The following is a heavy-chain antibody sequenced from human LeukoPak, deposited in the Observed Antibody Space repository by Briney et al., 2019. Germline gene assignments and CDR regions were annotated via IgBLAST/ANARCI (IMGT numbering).Heavy chain of an antibody. J-gene: IGHJ4*02. CDR2: INPSGGST. Sequence: GASVKVSFKASGYTFTNYYIHLVRQAPGQGLEWTGIINPSGGSTSYAQKFQGRVTMTRDTSTSTVYMELSSLRSEDTAVYYCAREGPYSDSSRSRFDYWGEGSLVTVSS. V-gene: IGHV1-46*01. CDR1: GYTFTNYY. CDR3: AREGPYSDSSRSRFDY. D-gene: IGHD6-6*01.